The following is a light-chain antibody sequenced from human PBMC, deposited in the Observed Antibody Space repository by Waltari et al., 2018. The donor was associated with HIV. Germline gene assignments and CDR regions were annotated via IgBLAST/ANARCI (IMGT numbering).Light chain of an antibody. Sequence: QSVLTQPPSVSAAPGQKVTITCSGSTSNTGNKYLSWYQQLPGTAPKLLIYDNNKRPSGIPDRFSGSKSGTSATLGITGLQTGDEADYYCGTWDSSLSAVVFGGGTKLTVL. J-gene: IGLJ2*01. CDR2: DNN. CDR1: TSNTGNKY. CDR3: GTWDSSLSAVV. V-gene: IGLV1-51*01.